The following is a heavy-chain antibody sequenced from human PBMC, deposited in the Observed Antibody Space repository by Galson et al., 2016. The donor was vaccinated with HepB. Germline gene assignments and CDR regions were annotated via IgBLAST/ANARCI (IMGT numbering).Heavy chain of an antibody. CDR2: IGGSGTSA. Sequence: SLRLSCAASGFSFSSYAMSWVRQASVRGLEWVSGIGGSGTSALYAGSVKGRFPVSRDNSKNTLYLQMNSLRAEDSAVYYCAKDREWELLALFDSWGQGARVTVSS. CDR1: GFSFSSYA. D-gene: IGHD4-23*01. CDR3: AKDREWELLALFDS. J-gene: IGHJ4*02. V-gene: IGHV3-23*01.